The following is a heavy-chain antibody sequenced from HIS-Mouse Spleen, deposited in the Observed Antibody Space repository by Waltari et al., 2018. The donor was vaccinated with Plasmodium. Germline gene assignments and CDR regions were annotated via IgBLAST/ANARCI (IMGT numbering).Heavy chain of an antibody. D-gene: IGHD6-13*01. Sequence: EVQLVESGGGLVQPGGSLRLSCAASGFTFSSYWMSWGRQARGKGLEGVANIKQDGSEKYYVDSVKGRFTISRDNAKNSLYLQMNSLRAEDTAVYYCASSWYWYFDLWGRGTLVTVSS. CDR2: IKQDGSEK. J-gene: IGHJ2*01. CDR3: ASSWYWYFDL. CDR1: GFTFSSYW. V-gene: IGHV3-7*01.